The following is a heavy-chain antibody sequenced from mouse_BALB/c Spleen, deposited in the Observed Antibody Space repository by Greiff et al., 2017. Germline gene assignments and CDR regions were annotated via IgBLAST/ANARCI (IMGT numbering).Heavy chain of an antibody. J-gene: IGHJ1*01. CDR3: ARGYYGSGYFDV. Sequence: VQLQQSGAELVKPGASVKLSCTASGFNIKDTYMHWVKQRPEQGLEWIGRIDPANGNTKYDPKFQGKATITADTSSNTAYLQLSSLTSEDTAVYYCARGYYGSGYFDVWGAGTTVTVAS. V-gene: IGHV14-3*02. CDR1: GFNIKDTY. CDR2: IDPANGNT. D-gene: IGHD1-1*01.